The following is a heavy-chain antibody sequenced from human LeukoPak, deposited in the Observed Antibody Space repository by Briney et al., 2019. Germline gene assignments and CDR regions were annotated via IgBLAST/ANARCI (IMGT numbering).Heavy chain of an antibody. Sequence: GGSLRLSCAASGFTFSNYAMSWVRQAPGKGLEWVTAISDNGGSTYYADSVKGRFTISRDNSKNTPYLQMNSPRGDDTAVYHCAKAPSPGYCSSTSCYYDYWGQGTLVTVSS. CDR1: GFTFSNYA. V-gene: IGHV3-23*01. CDR3: AKAPSPGYCSSTSCYYDY. J-gene: IGHJ4*02. D-gene: IGHD2-2*01. CDR2: ISDNGGST.